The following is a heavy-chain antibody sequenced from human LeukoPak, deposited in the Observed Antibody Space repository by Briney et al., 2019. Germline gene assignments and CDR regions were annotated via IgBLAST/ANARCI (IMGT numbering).Heavy chain of an antibody. CDR2: IYIGGNT. J-gene: IGHJ4*02. Sequence: GGSLRLSCAASGLTVSSNYMSWVRQAPGKGLEWVSVIYIGGNTYYADPVKGRFTISRDNSKNTVYLQMNSLRAEDTAVYYCARRAGAYSHPYDYWGQGTLVTVSS. V-gene: IGHV3-53*01. D-gene: IGHD4/OR15-4a*01. CDR3: ARRAGAYSHPYDY. CDR1: GLTVSSNY.